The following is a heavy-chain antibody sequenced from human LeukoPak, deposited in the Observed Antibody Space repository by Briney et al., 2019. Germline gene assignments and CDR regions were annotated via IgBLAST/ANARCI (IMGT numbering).Heavy chain of an antibody. J-gene: IGHJ4*02. CDR1: GYTFTSYS. V-gene: IGHV1-18*01. CDR2: ISAYNGHT. Sequence: EASVKVSCKASGYTFTSYSISWVGQAPGQGLEWMGWISAYNGHTKYAQKLQGRVTMTTDTSSSTAYMELRSLRSDDTAVYYCARGLGGSGSYLLTFDYWGQGTLVTVSS. D-gene: IGHD1-26*01. CDR3: ARGLGGSGSYLLTFDY.